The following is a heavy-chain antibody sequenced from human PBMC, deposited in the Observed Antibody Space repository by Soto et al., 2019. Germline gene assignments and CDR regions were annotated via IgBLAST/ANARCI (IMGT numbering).Heavy chain of an antibody. Sequence: EVQLLESGGGLVQPGGSLRLSCAASGFTFSSYAMSWVRQAPGKGLEWVSAISGSGGSTYYADSVKGRFTISRDNSKNTLYLQMNSLSAEDTAVYYCANAIAVAGLFGMDVWGQGTTVTVSS. CDR2: ISGSGGST. CDR3: ANAIAVAGLFGMDV. CDR1: GFTFSSYA. D-gene: IGHD6-19*01. V-gene: IGHV3-23*01. J-gene: IGHJ6*02.